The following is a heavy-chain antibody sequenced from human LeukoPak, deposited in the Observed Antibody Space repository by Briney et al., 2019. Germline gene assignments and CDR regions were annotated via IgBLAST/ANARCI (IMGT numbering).Heavy chain of an antibody. CDR1: GFTFSSYA. V-gene: IGHV3-23*01. Sequence: PGGSLRLSCAASGFTFSSYAMSWVRQAPGKGLEWVSAISGSGGSTYYADSVKGRFTISRDNSKNTLYLQMNSLRAEDTAIYYCARGSGSWNYYYYYMDVWGKGTTVTVSS. CDR2: ISGSGGST. D-gene: IGHD1-26*01. CDR3: ARGSGSWNYYYYYMDV. J-gene: IGHJ6*03.